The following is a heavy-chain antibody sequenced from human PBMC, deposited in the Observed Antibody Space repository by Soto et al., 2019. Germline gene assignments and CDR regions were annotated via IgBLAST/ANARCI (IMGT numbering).Heavy chain of an antibody. CDR3: ARRAKMNIVASHDAFDI. D-gene: IGHD5-12*01. CDR2: IYSGGST. J-gene: IGHJ3*02. CDR1: GFTVSSNY. V-gene: IGHV3-66*04. Sequence: GGSLRLSCAASGFTVSSNYMSWVRQAPGKGLEWVSVIYSGGSTYYADSVKGRFTISRDNSKNTLYLQMNSLRAEDTAVYYCARRAKMNIVASHDAFDIWGQGTMVTVSS.